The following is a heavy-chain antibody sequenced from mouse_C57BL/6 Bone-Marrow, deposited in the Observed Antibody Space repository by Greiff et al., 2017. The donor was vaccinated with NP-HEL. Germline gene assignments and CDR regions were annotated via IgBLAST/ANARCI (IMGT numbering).Heavy chain of an antibody. CDR1: GYTFTSYT. J-gene: IGHJ4*01. CDR2: INPSSGYT. V-gene: IGHV1-4*01. D-gene: IGHD1-1*01. CDR3: ATVVGDYAMDY. Sequence: QVQLKESGAELARPGASVKMSCKASGYTFTSYTMHWVKQRPGQGLDWIGYINPSSGYTKYNQKFKDKATLTADKSSSTAYMQLSSLTSEDSAVYYCATVVGDYAMDYWGQGTSVTVSS.